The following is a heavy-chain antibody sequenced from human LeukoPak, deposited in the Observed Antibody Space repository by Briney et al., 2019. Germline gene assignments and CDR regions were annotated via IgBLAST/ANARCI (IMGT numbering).Heavy chain of an antibody. Sequence: SETLSLTCAVSGDSISSGGYSWSWIRQPPGKGLEWIGYIYHSGRSYLNPSLKSRVTMSIDTFKNQFSLKLTSVTAADTAVYYCARGRRDGYTGNFDPWGQGTLVTVSS. D-gene: IGHD5-24*01. CDR1: GDSISSGGYS. CDR3: ARGRRDGYTGNFDP. J-gene: IGHJ5*02. CDR2: IYHSGRS. V-gene: IGHV4-30-2*01.